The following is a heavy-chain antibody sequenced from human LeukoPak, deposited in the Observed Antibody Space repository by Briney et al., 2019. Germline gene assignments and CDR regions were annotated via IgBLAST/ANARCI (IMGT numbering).Heavy chain of an antibody. Sequence: PSETLSLTCTVSGGSISSSSYYWGWIRQPPGKGLEWIGSIYYSGSTYYNPCLKSRVTISVDTSKNQFSLKLSSVTAADTAVYYCGRHERYSSSWYGYWGQGTLVTVSS. CDR2: IYYSGST. CDR1: GGSISSSSYY. V-gene: IGHV4-39*01. CDR3: GRHERYSSSWYGY. J-gene: IGHJ4*02. D-gene: IGHD6-13*01.